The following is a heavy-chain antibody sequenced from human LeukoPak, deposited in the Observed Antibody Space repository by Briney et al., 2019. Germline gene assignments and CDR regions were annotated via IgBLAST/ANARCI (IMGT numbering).Heavy chain of an antibody. CDR2: ISWNSGSI. J-gene: IGHJ6*02. CDR3: AKDLRDGRKYYYYGMDD. CDR1: GFTFDDYA. V-gene: IGHV3-9*01. D-gene: IGHD1-14*01. Sequence: GRSLRLSCAASGFTFDDYAMHWVRQAPGKGLEWVSGISWNSGSIGYADSVKGRFTISRDNAKNSLYLQMNSLRAEDTALYYCAKDLRDGRKYYYYGMDDWGQGTTVTVSS.